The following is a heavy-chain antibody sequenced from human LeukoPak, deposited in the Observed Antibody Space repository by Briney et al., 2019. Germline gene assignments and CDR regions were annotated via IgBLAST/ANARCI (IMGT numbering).Heavy chain of an antibody. J-gene: IGHJ4*02. V-gene: IGHV4-59*01. CDR1: GGSISTYY. CDR3: ARSRDGYNIDS. CDR2: TYYSGST. Sequence: SETLSLTCTVSGGSISTYYWSWIRQPPGKGLEWVGHTYYSGSTNYNPSLKSRVTISVDTSKNQFSLKLTSVTAADTAVYYCARSRDGYNIDSCGQGTLVTVSS. D-gene: IGHD5-24*01.